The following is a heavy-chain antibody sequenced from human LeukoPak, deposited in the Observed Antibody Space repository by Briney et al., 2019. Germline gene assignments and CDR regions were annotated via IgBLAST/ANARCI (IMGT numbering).Heavy chain of an antibody. CDR1: GGSFSGYY. V-gene: IGHV4-34*01. CDR2: INHSGST. CDR3: ARHDSSGYYWFDP. Sequence: SETLSLTCAVYGGSFSGYYWSWTRQPPGKGLEWIGEINHSGSTNYNPSLKSRVTISVDTSKNQFSLKLSSVTAADTAVYYCARHDSSGYYWFDPWGQGTLVTVSS. D-gene: IGHD3-22*01. J-gene: IGHJ5*02.